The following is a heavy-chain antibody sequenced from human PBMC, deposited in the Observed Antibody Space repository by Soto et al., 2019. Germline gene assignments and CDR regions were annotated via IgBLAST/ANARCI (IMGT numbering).Heavy chain of an antibody. CDR2: ISANNGKT. CDR3: ARDYYGDYAGSSLDY. D-gene: IGHD4-17*01. CDR1: GYTFTSYG. V-gene: IGHV1-18*01. J-gene: IGHJ4*02. Sequence: ASVKVSCKASGYTFTSYGISWVRQAPGQGLEWMGWISANNGKTNYAQKLQGRVTITTDKSTSTAYMELSSLRSEDTALYYCARDYYGDYAGSSLDYWGQGTLVTVSS.